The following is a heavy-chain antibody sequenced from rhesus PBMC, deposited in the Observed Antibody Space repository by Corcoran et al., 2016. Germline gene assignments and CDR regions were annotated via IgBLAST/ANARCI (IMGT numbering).Heavy chain of an antibody. CDR2: IYGSGITT. V-gene: IGHV4S11*01. CDR1: GGSISSKY. Sequence: QVQLQESGSGLVKPLETLPLTCAVSGGSISSKYWSRIRHPPGKELEWIGYIYGSGITTNYHPSLKSRFTLSVDTSKNQFFLKLSSVTAADTAVYYCARGWQQLPFDYWGQGVLVTVSS. J-gene: IGHJ4*01. D-gene: IGHD6-43*01. CDR3: ARGWQQLPFDY.